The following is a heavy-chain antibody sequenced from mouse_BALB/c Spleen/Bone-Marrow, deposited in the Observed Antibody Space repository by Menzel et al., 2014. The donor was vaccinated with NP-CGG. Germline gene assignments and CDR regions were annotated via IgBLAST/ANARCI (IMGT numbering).Heavy chain of an antibody. V-gene: IGHV1-87*01. CDR1: GYTFTSYW. CDR2: IYPGDGDT. CDR3: ARRDDYDAWFAY. Sequence: QVQLQQSGAELARPRASVKLSCKASGYTFTSYWMQWLKQRPGQGLEWIGAIYPGDGDTRYTQKFKGKATLTADKSSSTAYMQLSSLASEDSAVYYCARRDDYDAWFAYWGQGTLVTVSA. J-gene: IGHJ3*01. D-gene: IGHD2-4*01.